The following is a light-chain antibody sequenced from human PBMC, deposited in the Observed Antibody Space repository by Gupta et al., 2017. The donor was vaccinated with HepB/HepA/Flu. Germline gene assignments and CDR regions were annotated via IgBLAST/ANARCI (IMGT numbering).Light chain of an antibody. J-gene: IGLJ2*01. CDR1: SSNIGAGYD. CDR2: GNS. V-gene: IGLV1-40*01. Sequence: QSVLTQPPSVSGAPGQRVTISCTVSSSNIGAGYDVPWYQQLPGTAPKLLIYGNSNRPSGVPDRFSGSKSGTSASLAITGVQAEDEADYYCQSYDSSLSGSGFGGGTKLTVL. CDR3: QSYDSSLSGSG.